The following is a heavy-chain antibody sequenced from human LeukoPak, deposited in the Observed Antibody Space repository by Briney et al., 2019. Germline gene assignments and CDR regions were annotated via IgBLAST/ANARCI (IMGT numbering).Heavy chain of an antibody. CDR3: ARVTMVRGVINRVGFDY. V-gene: IGHV4-59*01. Sequence: SETLSLTCTVSGGSLSSYYWSWIRQPPGKGLGCMGYIYYRGSTNYNPSLKSRVTISVDTSKNQFSLNLSSVTAADSAVYYCARVTMVRGVINRVGFDYWGQGTLVTVSS. J-gene: IGHJ4*02. D-gene: IGHD3-10*01. CDR2: IYYRGST. CDR1: GGSLSSYY.